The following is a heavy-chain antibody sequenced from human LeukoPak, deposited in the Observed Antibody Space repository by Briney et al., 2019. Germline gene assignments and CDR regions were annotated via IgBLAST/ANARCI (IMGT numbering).Heavy chain of an antibody. D-gene: IGHD3-10*02. V-gene: IGHV3-21*01. J-gene: IGHJ6*04. Sequence: GGSLRLSCAASGFTFSSYTMNWVRQAPGKGLEWVSSISSSRSSIYYADSVKGRFTISRDNAKNSLYLQMNSLRAEDTAVYYCAELGITMIGGVWGKGTTVTISS. CDR2: ISSSRSSI. CDR1: GFTFSSYT. CDR3: AELGITMIGGV.